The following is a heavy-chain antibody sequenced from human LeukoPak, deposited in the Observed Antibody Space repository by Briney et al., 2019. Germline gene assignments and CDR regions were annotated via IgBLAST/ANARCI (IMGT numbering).Heavy chain of an antibody. V-gene: IGHV3-23*01. Sequence: GGSLRLSCAASGFTFSSYAMSWVRQAPGKGLEWVSAISGSDGSTYYADSVKGRFTISRDNSKNTLYLQMNSLRAEDMAVYYCAKDLDYYDSSGYYDYWGQGTLVTVSS. J-gene: IGHJ4*02. D-gene: IGHD3-22*01. CDR2: ISGSDGST. CDR1: GFTFSSYA. CDR3: AKDLDYYDSSGYYDY.